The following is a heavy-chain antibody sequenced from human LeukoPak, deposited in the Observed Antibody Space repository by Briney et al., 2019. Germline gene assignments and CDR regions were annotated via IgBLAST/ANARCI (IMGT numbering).Heavy chain of an antibody. V-gene: IGHV4-59*01. CDR3: ARDKYSSSWYNWFDP. CDR2: TYYSGST. Sequence: SETLSLTCTVSGGSISSYYWSWIRQPPGKGLEWIVYTYYSGSTNYTPSLKSRVTISVDTSKNQFSLKLSSVTAADTAVYYCARDKYSSSWYNWFDPWGQGTLVTVSS. CDR1: GGSISSYY. J-gene: IGHJ5*02. D-gene: IGHD6-13*01.